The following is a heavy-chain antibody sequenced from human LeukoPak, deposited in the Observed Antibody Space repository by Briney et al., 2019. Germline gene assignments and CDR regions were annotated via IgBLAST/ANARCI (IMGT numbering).Heavy chain of an antibody. V-gene: IGHV3-23*01. CDR2: ISGSGGST. CDR3: AKDRGFGEYFPFFY. D-gene: IGHD3-10*01. Sequence: PGGSLRLSCAPSGFTFSTYAISWVRQTPEEGLEWVSAISGSGGSTYYADSVKGRFTISRDNSKNTLYLQMNSLRAEDTAVYYCAKDRGFGEYFPFFYWGQGTLVTVSS. CDR1: GFTFSTYA. J-gene: IGHJ4*02.